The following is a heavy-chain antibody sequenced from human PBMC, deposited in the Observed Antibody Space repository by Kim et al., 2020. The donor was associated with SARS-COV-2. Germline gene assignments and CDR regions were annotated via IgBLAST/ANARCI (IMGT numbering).Heavy chain of an antibody. Sequence: SETLSLTCAVYGGSFSGYYWSWIRQPPGKGLEWIGEINHSGSTNYNPSLKSRVTISVDTSKNQFSLKLSSVTAADTVVYYCARDGSDGSRLNWFDPWGQGTLVTVSS. CDR1: GGSFSGYY. V-gene: IGHV4-34*01. D-gene: IGHD3-10*01. J-gene: IGHJ5*02. CDR2: INHSGST. CDR3: ARDGSDGSRLNWFDP.